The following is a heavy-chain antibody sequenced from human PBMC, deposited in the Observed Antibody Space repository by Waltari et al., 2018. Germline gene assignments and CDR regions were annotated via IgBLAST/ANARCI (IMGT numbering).Heavy chain of an antibody. J-gene: IGHJ5*01. CDR3: ARDPAEWDPNWFDS. V-gene: IGHV4-38-2*02. D-gene: IGHD1-26*01. CDR1: GYSISSGYY. Sequence: QVHLQESGPGLVKPSETLSLTCAVSGYSISSGYYWGWIRQPPGKGLEWIGSIYHSGSTYYNPSLKSRVTRSVDTSKNQFSLKLRSVTAADTAVYYCARDPAEWDPNWFDSWGQGTLVTVPS. CDR2: IYHSGST.